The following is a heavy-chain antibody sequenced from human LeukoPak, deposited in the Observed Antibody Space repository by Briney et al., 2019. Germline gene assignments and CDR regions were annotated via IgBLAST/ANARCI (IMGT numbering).Heavy chain of an antibody. CDR3: ARPTSPSSGWYRVDAFDI. CDR2: IYPGDSDT. D-gene: IGHD6-19*01. J-gene: IGHJ3*02. CDR1: GYSFTSYW. V-gene: IGHV5-51*01. Sequence: GESLKISCKGSGYSFTSYWIGWVRQMPGKGLEWMGIIYPGDSDTRYSPSFQGQVTISADKSISTAYLQWSSLKASDTAMYYCARPTSPSSGWYRVDAFDIWGQGTMVTVSS.